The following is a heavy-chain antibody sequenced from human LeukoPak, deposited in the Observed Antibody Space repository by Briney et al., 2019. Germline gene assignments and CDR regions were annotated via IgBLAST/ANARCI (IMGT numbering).Heavy chain of an antibody. J-gene: IGHJ4*02. CDR2: IYYSGST. CDR1: GGSISSSSYY. CDR3: ARDFRVVVIRMGTYFDY. Sequence: PSETLSLTCTVSGGSISSSSYYWGWIRQPPGKGLEWIGSIYYSGSTYYNPSLKSRVTISVDTSKNQFSLKLSSVTAADTAVYYCARDFRVVVIRMGTYFDYWGQGTLVTVSS. V-gene: IGHV4-39*07. D-gene: IGHD3-22*01.